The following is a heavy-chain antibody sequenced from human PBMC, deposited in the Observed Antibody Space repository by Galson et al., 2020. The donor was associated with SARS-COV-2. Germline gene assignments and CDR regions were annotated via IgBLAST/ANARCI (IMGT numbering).Heavy chain of an antibody. D-gene: IGHD1-26*01. CDR3: ARVGWELLVFYGMDV. Sequence: GGSLRLSCAASGFTFPTYSMNWVRQAPGRGLEWVSSIGGDSDYIYYAESVRGRFTISRDNAKNSLYLQMDSLRAEDTAVYYCARVGWELLVFYGMDVWDQGTTVTVSS. V-gene: IGHV3-21*01. CDR2: IGGDSDYI. CDR1: GFTFPTYS. J-gene: IGHJ6*02.